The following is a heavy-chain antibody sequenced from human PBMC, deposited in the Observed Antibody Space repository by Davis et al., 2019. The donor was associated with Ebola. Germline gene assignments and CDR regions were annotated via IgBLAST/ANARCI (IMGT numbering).Heavy chain of an antibody. J-gene: IGHJ4*02. CDR2: VNDSGGT. CDR1: GGSISSGGYY. D-gene: IGHD6-19*01. CDR3: TRTTRDSGWFIDF. V-gene: IGHV4-31*03. Sequence: SETLSLTCTVSGGSISSGGYYWSWIRQHPGKGLEWMGEVNDSGGTNYNPSLKSRVTISADTSKNQFSLKLNSVTAADTAVYYCTRTTRDSGWFIDFWGRGTRVTVSS.